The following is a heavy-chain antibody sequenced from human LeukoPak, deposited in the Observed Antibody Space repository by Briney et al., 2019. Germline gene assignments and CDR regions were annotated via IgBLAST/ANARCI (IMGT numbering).Heavy chain of an antibody. D-gene: IGHD2-21*02. CDR3: ARGLGVTYIEMWFDP. CDR2: MNPNSGNT. V-gene: IGHV1-8*01. J-gene: IGHJ5*02. Sequence: ASVKVSCKASGYTFTSYDINWVRQATGQGLEWMGWMNPNSGNTGYVQKFQGRVTITRNTSISTAYMELSSLRSEDTAVYYCARGLGVTYIEMWFDPWGQGTLVTVSS. CDR1: GYTFTSYD.